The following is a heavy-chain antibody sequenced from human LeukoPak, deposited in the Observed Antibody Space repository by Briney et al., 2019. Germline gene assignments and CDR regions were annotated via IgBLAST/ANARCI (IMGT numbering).Heavy chain of an antibody. D-gene: IGHD1-26*01. CDR2: INHSGST. Sequence: SETLSLTCAVYGGSLSGYYWSWIRQPPGKGLEWIGEINHSGSTNYNPSLKSRVTISVDTSKNQFSLKLSSVTAADTAVYYCARGRLGGSYGFDDWGQGTLVTVSS. V-gene: IGHV4-34*01. J-gene: IGHJ4*02. CDR1: GGSLSGYY. CDR3: ARGRLGGSYGFDD.